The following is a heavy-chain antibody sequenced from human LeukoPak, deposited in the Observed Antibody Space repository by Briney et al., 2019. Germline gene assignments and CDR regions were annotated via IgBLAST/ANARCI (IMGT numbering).Heavy chain of an antibody. D-gene: IGHD6-25*01. CDR2: ISSSSSYI. Sequence: RGSLRLSCAASGFTFSSYSMNWVRQAPGKGLEWVSSISSSSSYIYYADSVKGRFTISRDNAKNALYLQMNGLRAEDTAVYYCARDLSDSYGMDVWGQGTTVTVSS. J-gene: IGHJ6*02. V-gene: IGHV3-21*01. CDR1: GFTFSSYS. CDR3: ARDLSDSYGMDV.